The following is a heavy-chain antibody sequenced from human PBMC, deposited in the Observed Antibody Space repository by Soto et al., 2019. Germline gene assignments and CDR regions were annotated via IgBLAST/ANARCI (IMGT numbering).Heavy chain of an antibody. Sequence: GGSLRLSCAASGITFSNSWMTWVRQAPGRGLEWVANINRDGNQKDYVDSVKGRFTISRDNAKNSVNLQMNSLRGEDSAVYYCATNQYWGQGTLVTVSS. J-gene: IGHJ1*01. V-gene: IGHV3-7*01. CDR1: GITFSNSW. CDR3: ATNQY. D-gene: IGHD2-8*01. CDR2: INRDGNQK.